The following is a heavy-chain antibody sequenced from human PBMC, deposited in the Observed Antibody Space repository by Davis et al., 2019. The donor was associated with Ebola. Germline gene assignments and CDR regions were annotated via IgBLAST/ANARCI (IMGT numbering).Heavy chain of an antibody. CDR2: IDPSDSYT. V-gene: IGHV5-10-1*01. CDR3: ASLRRTITGMDDGFDV. D-gene: IGHD1-20*01. J-gene: IGHJ3*01. CDR1: GYSFTSYW. Sequence: GEFLKISCKGSGYSFTSYWISWVRQMPGKGLEWMGRIDPSDSYTNYSPSFQGHVTISADKSISTAYLQWSSLKASDTAMYYCASLRRTITGMDDGFDVWGQGTMVTVSS.